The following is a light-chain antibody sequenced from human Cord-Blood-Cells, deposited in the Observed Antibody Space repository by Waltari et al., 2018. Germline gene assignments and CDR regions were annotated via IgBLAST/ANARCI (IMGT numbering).Light chain of an antibody. CDR2: GKN. V-gene: IGLV3-19*01. J-gene: IGLJ3*02. CDR3: NSRDSSGNHLRV. CDR1: SLRSYY. Sequence: SSELTQDPAVSVALGQTVRITCQGDSLRSYYASWYKQKPGQAPVLFIYGKNNRPSGIPDRFSGSSSGNTASLTITGAQAEDEADYYCNSRDSSGNHLRVFGGGTKLTVL.